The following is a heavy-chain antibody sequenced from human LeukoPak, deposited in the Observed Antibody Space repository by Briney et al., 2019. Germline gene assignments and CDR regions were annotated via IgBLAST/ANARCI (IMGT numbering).Heavy chain of an antibody. V-gene: IGHV3-23*01. CDR3: AKSRRPLYYYYYGMDV. CDR1: GFTFSSYA. CDR2: ISGSGGST. Sequence: GGSLRLSCAASGFTFSSYAMSWVRQAPGKGLEWVSAISGSGGSTYYADSVKGGFTISRDNSKNTLYLQMNSLRAEDTVVYYCAKSRRPLYYYYYGMDVWGQGTTVTVSS. J-gene: IGHJ6*02.